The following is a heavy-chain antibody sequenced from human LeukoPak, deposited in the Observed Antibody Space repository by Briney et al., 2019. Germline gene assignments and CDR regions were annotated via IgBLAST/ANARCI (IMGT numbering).Heavy chain of an antibody. V-gene: IGHV3-23*01. J-gene: IGHJ6*04. CDR1: GFSFSSYG. Sequence: PGGSLRLSCAASGFSFSSYGMTWVRQAPGKGLEWVSSISGTSGRTYYADSVKGRFTISRDNAKNSLYLQMNSLRAEDTAVYYCAELGITMIGGVWGKGTTVTISS. CDR2: ISGTSGRT. CDR3: AELGITMIGGV. D-gene: IGHD3-10*02.